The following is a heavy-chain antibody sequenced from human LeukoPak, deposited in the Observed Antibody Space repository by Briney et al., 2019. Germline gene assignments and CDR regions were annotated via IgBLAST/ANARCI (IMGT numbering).Heavy chain of an antibody. D-gene: IGHD6-13*01. CDR2: IIPIFGTA. Sequence: SVKVSCKASGYTFTGYYMHWVRQAPGQGLEWMGGIIPIFGTAKYAQKFQGRVTITADESTSTAYTELSSLRSEQTAVYYCARDHRQQLENWFDPWGQGTLVTVSS. CDR3: ARDHRQQLENWFDP. CDR1: GYTFTGYY. J-gene: IGHJ5*02. V-gene: IGHV1-69*13.